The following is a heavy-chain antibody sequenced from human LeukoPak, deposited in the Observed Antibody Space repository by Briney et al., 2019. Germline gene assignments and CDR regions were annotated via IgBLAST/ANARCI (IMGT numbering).Heavy chain of an antibody. CDR3: AKKWGVGTTTLDYFDY. V-gene: IGHV3-23*01. J-gene: IGHJ4*02. CDR2: ISGSAGST. CDR1: GFIFSNYA. D-gene: IGHD1-26*01. Sequence: GGSLRLSCAASGFIFSNYAMSWVRQAPGKGLEWVSGISGSAGSTYYADSVKGRFTISRDNSKNTLYLQMNSLTDDDTAVYYCAKKWGVGTTTLDYFDYWGQGTLVTVSS.